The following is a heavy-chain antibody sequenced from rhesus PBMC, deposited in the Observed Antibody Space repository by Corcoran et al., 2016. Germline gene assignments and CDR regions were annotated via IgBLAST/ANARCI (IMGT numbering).Heavy chain of an antibody. CDR2: INGNTDNT. CDR1: GASISGDKW. Sequence: QVQLQESGPGLVKPSETLSLTCAVFGASISGDKWRGWICPPPGKGRAWVGYINGNTDNTHYNPALRSRFTLSTDTSKSQFSLILSSLSAADTAVYFCARHTPGGGGRTVRFDVWGPGILVTVSS. J-gene: IGHJ5-1*01. V-gene: IGHV4-65*01. CDR3: ARHTPGGGGRTVRFDV. D-gene: IGHD1-14*01.